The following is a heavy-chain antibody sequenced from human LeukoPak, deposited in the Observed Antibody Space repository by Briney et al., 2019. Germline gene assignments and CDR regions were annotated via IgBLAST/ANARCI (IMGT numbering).Heavy chain of an antibody. CDR3: AKRAPGYCSSSSCFGQFDY. J-gene: IGHJ4*02. Sequence: GGSLRLSCAASGFTFINYAMNWVRQAPGKGLEWVSVINGNAADTYYADSVKGRFTISRDNSKNTLYLQMNSLKAEDTAVYYCAKRAPGYCSSSSCFGQFDYWGQGILVTVSS. V-gene: IGHV3-23*01. D-gene: IGHD2-2*01. CDR2: INGNAADT. CDR1: GFTFINYA.